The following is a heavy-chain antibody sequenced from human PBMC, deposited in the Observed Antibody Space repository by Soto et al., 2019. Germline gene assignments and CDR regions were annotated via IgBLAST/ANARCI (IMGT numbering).Heavy chain of an antibody. CDR1: GFTFSSYA. V-gene: IGHV3-30-3*01. CDR3: ARGLVGATDY. D-gene: IGHD1-26*01. CDR2: ISYDGSNK. Sequence: GGSPRLSCAASGFTFSSYAMHWVRQAPGKGLEWVAVISYDGSNKYYADSVKGRFTISRDNSKNTLYLQMNSLRAEDTAVYYCARGLVGATDYWGQGTLVTVSS. J-gene: IGHJ4*02.